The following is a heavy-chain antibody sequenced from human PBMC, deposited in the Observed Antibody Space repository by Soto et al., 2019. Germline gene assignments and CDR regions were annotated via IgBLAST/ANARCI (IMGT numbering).Heavy chain of an antibody. CDR1: GFTFSSYG. CDR3: AKDGLSSWCEH. V-gene: IGHV3-30*18. CDR2: ISYDGSNK. Sequence: GGPLRLSCAASGFTFSSYGMHWVRQAPGKGLEWVAVISYDGSNKYYADSVKGRFTISRDNSKNTLYLQMNSLRAEDTAVYYCAKDGLSSWCEHWGQGTLVTISS. J-gene: IGHJ5*02.